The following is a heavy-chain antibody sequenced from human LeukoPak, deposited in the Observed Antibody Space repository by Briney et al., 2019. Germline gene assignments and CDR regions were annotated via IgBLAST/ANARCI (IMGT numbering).Heavy chain of an antibody. J-gene: IGHJ6*03. CDR2: ISSSGSYI. Sequence: GGSLRLSCAASGFTFSSYSMNWVRQAPGKGLEWVSSISSSGSYIYYADSVKGRFTISRDNAKNSLYLQVNSLRAEDTAVYYCARVGPWVNPDYHYYYMDVWGKGTTVTVSS. D-gene: IGHD1-14*01. V-gene: IGHV3-21*01. CDR1: GFTFSSYS. CDR3: ARVGPWVNPDYHYYYMDV.